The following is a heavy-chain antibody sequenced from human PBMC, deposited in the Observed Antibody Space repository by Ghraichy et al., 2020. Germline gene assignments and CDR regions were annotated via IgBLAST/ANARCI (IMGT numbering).Heavy chain of an antibody. V-gene: IGHV3-7*03. CDR1: GFTFSRYG. CDR3: ARDSDMDY. Sequence: GGSLRLSCAASGFTFSRYGMSWVRQAPGKGLEWVANVKQDGSDKNYVDPVKGRFTISKDNAKNSLYLEMNSLRAEDTAVYYCARDSDMDYWGQGTLVTVSS. J-gene: IGHJ4*02. D-gene: IGHD2-15*01. CDR2: VKQDGSDK.